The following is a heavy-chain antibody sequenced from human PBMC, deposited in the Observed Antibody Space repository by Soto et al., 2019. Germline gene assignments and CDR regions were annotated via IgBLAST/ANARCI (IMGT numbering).Heavy chain of an antibody. CDR2: ISLDGRNE. Sequence: QVQLVESGGGVVQPGRSLRLTCTASGLSISGYSVEWVRQAPGKGLEWVSVISLDGRNEYYADSVKGRFTISRDDSKKTVFLQMNSLRVEDTAVYFCAIVGHRYSNGGGFDNWGQGTLVTVSS. J-gene: IGHJ4*02. D-gene: IGHD4-4*01. CDR3: AIVGHRYSNGGGFDN. V-gene: IGHV3-30*04. CDR1: GLSISGYS.